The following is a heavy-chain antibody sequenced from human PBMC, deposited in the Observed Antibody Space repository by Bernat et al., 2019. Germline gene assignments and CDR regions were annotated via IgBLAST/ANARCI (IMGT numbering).Heavy chain of an antibody. V-gene: IGHV3-30*18. CDR3: AEDGYSGYDVGHTYYHYMDV. Sequence: QVQLVESGGGVVQPGRSLRLSCAASGFTFSSYGMHWVRQAPGKGLEWVAVISYDGSNKYYADSVKVRFTISRDNSKNTLYLQMNSLRADDTAVYYSAEDGYSGYDVGHTYYHYMDVWGQGTTVTVSS. J-gene: IGHJ6*03. CDR2: ISYDGSNK. CDR1: GFTFSSYG. D-gene: IGHD5-12*01.